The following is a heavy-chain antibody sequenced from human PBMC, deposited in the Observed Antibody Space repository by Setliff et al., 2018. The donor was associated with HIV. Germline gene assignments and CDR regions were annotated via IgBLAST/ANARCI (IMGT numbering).Heavy chain of an antibody. CDR1: GPGFTNVD. Sequence: ASVKVSCKASGPGFTNVDIHWLRRATGQGLEWMGMISPSGISTSYAQKFQGRVTMTRDTSTSTAYMELSSLRPEDTAVYYCARDPSPYYSEDSGYPDDAFDIWGQGTMVTVSS. CDR3: ARDPSPYYSEDSGYPDDAFDI. J-gene: IGHJ3*02. CDR2: ISPSGIST. D-gene: IGHD3-22*01. V-gene: IGHV1-46*03.